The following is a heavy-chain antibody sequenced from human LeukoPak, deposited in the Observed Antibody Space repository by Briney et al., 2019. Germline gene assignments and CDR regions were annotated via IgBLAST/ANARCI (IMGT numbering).Heavy chain of an antibody. J-gene: IGHJ4*02. CDR2: IYYSGST. D-gene: IGHD3-16*01. CDR3: AGGTSIMINFNWTPAKYDY. CDR1: GGSISSSSYY. Sequence: SETLSLTCTVSGGSISSSSYYWGWIRQPPGKGLEWVGIIYYSGSTYNNPSLKSRVTISVDTSKNQFSLKLSSVTAADTAVYYCAGGTSIMINFNWTPAKYDYWGQGTLVTVSS. V-gene: IGHV4-39*07.